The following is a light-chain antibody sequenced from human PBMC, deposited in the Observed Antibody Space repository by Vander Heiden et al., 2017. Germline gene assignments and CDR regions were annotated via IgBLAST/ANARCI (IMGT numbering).Light chain of an antibody. Sequence: DIQMTQSPSSLSASVGDRVTITCRASQSISSYLNWYQQKPGKAPKLLIYAASSLQSGVPSRFSGSGYGTDFTLTISSRQPEDFATYYCHQNDSTPPVTFGGGTKVEIK. J-gene: IGKJ4*01. CDR3: HQNDSTPPVT. V-gene: IGKV1-39*01. CDR1: QSISSY. CDR2: AAS.